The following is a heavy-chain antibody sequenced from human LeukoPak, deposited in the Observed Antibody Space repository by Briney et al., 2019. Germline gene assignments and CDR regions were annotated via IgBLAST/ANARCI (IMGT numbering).Heavy chain of an antibody. D-gene: IGHD3-10*01. CDR2: IYYSGST. Sequence: SETLSLTCTVSGGSISSYYWSWIRQPPGKGLEWIGYIYYSGSTNYNPSLKSRVTISVDTSKNQFSLKLKSRTAADTAVDYCARLGLEDYYGSGSYYGWGQGTLVTVSS. CDR1: GGSISSYY. CDR3: ARLGLEDYYGSGSYYG. J-gene: IGHJ4*02. V-gene: IGHV4-59*08.